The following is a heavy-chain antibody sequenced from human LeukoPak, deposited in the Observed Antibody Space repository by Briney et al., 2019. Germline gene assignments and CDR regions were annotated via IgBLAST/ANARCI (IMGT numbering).Heavy chain of an antibody. CDR2: ISGSGGST. CDR3: AKLRKVPYDSSGLYYFDY. Sequence: GGSLRLSCAASGFTFSNAWMNWVRQAPGKGLEWVSAISGSGGSTYYADSVKGRFTISRDNSKNTLYLQMNSLRAEDTAVYYCAKLRKVPYDSSGLYYFDYWGQGTLVTVSS. V-gene: IGHV3-23*01. J-gene: IGHJ4*02. D-gene: IGHD3-22*01. CDR1: GFTFSNAW.